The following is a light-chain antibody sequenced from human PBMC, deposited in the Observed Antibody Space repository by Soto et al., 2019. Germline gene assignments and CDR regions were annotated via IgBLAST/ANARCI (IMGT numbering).Light chain of an antibody. Sequence: SPGTLTVPPGESDPLSCRASQSVSTYLAWYQQKPGQAPRLLIYDASNRATGIPARFSGSGSGTDFTLTISSLEPEDFAVYYCQQRSNWLSTFGEGTKVDIK. J-gene: IGKJ4*01. CDR3: QQRSNWLST. CDR2: DAS. CDR1: QSVSTY. V-gene: IGKV3-11*01.